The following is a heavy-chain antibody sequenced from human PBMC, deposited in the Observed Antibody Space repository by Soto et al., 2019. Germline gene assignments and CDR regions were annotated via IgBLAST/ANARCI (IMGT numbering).Heavy chain of an antibody. J-gene: IGHJ4*02. CDR1: GFSFSSSW. CDR2: ISYDGRDK. V-gene: IGHV3-30*03. CDR3: ARSAGGSYPQYDY. Sequence: VQLVESGGGLVQPGGSLRLSCVVSGFSFSSSWMHWVRQAPGTGLEWVAVISYDGRDKYYPDSVKGRFTISRDNSKNTLYLQMNSLRAEDTAVYYCARSAGGSYPQYDYWGQGTLVTVSS. D-gene: IGHD1-26*01.